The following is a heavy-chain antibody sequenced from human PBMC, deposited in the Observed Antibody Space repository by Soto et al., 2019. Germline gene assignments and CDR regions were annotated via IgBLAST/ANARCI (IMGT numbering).Heavy chain of an antibody. CDR3: ARILGGDYYGMDV. D-gene: IGHD7-27*01. CDR2: ISSSGSTI. CDR1: GFTFSSYE. Sequence: EVQLVESGGGLVQPGGSLRLSCAASGFTFSSYEMNWVRQAPGKGLEWVSNISSSGSTIYYADSVKGRFTISRDNAKNSLYLQMNSLRDEDKAVYYCARILGGDYYGMDVWGQGTTVTVAS. V-gene: IGHV3-48*03. J-gene: IGHJ6*02.